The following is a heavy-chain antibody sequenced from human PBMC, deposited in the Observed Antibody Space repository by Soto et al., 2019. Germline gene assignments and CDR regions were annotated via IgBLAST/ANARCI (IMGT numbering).Heavy chain of an antibody. CDR1: GFFFSDFQ. D-gene: IGHD2-21*01. V-gene: IGHV3-11*06. Sequence: VGPLRLSCAAYGFFFSDFQVTWVRQAPGGGLEWLSSITGTSAFTKYAESIQGRFTIYRDNTNKLLFLHMDNLRAEDTAVYYCERDNVVFQGAFDLWGQGTLLTVSS. CDR2: ITGTSAFT. J-gene: IGHJ4*02. CDR3: ERDNVVFQGAFDL.